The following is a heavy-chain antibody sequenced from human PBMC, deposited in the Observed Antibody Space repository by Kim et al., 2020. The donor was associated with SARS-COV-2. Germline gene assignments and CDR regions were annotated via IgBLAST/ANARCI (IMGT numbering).Heavy chain of an antibody. J-gene: IGHJ4*02. CDR1: GGYIGSSSYY. CDR3: ARQGEFYSDYGRIDY. D-gene: IGHD4-17*01. V-gene: IGHV4-39*01. Sequence: SETLSLTCTVSGGYIGSSSYYWGWIRQPPGKGLEWIGSIYYDGNTYYNPSLKSRVTIFVDMSKNQFSLRLSSVTAADTSVYYCARQGEFYSDYGRIDYWGQGTLVTVSS. CDR2: IYYDGNT.